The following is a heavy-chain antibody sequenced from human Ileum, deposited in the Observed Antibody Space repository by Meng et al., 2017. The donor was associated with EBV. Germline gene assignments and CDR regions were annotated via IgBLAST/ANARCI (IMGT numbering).Heavy chain of an antibody. D-gene: IGHD3-22*01. CDR1: GFSLSISGVG. CDR2: IYWDDDK. J-gene: IGHJ4*02. V-gene: IGHV2-5*02. Sequence: QITLKESGPTLVKPTQTLPLPCTFSGFSLSISGVGVGWIRQPPGKALEWLALIYWDDDKRYSPSLKSRLTITKDTSKNQVVLTMTNMDPVDTATYYCTNRPMTSAYYYFDHWGQGTLVTVAS. CDR3: TNRPMTSAYYYFDH.